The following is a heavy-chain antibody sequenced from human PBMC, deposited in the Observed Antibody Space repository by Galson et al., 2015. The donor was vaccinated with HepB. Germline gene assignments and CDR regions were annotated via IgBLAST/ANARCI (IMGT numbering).Heavy chain of an antibody. V-gene: IGHV1-18*01. CDR3: ARALRYCSSTSCYPPDY. Sequence: SVKVSCKASGYTFTSYGISWVRQAPGQGLEWMGWISAYNGNTNYAQKLQGRVTMTTDTSTSTAYMELRSLRSDDTAVYYCARALRYCSSTSCYPPDYWGQGTLVTVSS. CDR1: GYTFTSYG. J-gene: IGHJ4*02. D-gene: IGHD2-2*01. CDR2: ISAYNGNT.